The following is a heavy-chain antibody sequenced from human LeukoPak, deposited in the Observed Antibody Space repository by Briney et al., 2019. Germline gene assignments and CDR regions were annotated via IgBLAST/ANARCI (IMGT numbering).Heavy chain of an antibody. CDR1: GYSISSGYY. CDR2: IYHSGST. Sequence: SETLSLXCAVSGYSISSGYYWGWIRQPPGKGLEWIGSIYHSGSTFYTPSLKSRVTISVDTSKNQFSLKLTSVTAADTAVYYCARGDNGIDYWGQGTLVTVSS. J-gene: IGHJ4*02. V-gene: IGHV4-38-2*01. CDR3: ARGDNGIDY. D-gene: IGHD4-17*01.